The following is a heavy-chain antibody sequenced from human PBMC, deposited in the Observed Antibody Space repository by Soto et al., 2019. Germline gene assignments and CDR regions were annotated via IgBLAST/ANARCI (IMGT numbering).Heavy chain of an antibody. CDR2: IIGSGSNK. V-gene: IGHV3-23*01. CDR3: AKMGVSNWYY. D-gene: IGHD2-8*01. J-gene: IGHJ4*02. Sequence: GVLRLSCAASGFTFSSYAMHWVRQAPGKGLEWVAVIIGSGSNKYYADSVKGRFTISRDNSKNTLYLQMNSLRAEDTAVYYCAKMGVSNWYYWGQGTLVTVSS. CDR1: GFTFSSYA.